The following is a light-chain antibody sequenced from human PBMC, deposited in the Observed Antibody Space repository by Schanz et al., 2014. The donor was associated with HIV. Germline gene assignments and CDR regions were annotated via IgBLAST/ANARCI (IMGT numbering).Light chain of an antibody. CDR2: GNS. CDR3: ATWDDALNAWV. CDR1: SSNIGAGYD. Sequence: QSVLTQPPSVSGAPGQRVTISCTGSSSNIGAGYDVHWSQQLPGTAPKLLIYGNSNRPSGVPDRFSGSKSGTSASLAISGLQSEDEADYYCATWDDALNAWVFGGGTKLTVL. V-gene: IGLV1-40*01. J-gene: IGLJ3*02.